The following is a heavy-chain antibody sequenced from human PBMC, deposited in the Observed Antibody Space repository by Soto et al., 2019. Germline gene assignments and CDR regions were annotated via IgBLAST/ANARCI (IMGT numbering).Heavy chain of an antibody. V-gene: IGHV3-21*06. J-gene: IGHJ4*02. CDR1: GFIFTRYS. CDR2: ISSTTNYL. Sequence: PGGSLRLSCAASGFIFTRYSMNWVRQAPGKGLEWVSSISSTTNYLYYGDSMKGRFTISRDNAKNSLYLEMNSLRAEDTAVYYCARESEDLTSNFDYWGQGTLVTVSS. CDR3: ARESEDLTSNFDY.